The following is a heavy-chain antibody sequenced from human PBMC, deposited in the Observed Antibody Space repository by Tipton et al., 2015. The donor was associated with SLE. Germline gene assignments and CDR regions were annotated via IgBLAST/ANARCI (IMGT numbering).Heavy chain of an antibody. V-gene: IGHV4-39*02. CDR1: GGSTSSSSYY. CDR3: ARDLEWLFGWFDP. D-gene: IGHD3-3*01. Sequence: TLSLTCTVSGGSTSSSSYYWGWIRQPPGKGLEWIGSIYYSGSTYYNPSLKSRVTISVDTSKNQFSLKLSSVTAADTAVYYCARDLEWLFGWFDPWGQGTLVTVSS. J-gene: IGHJ5*02. CDR2: IYYSGST.